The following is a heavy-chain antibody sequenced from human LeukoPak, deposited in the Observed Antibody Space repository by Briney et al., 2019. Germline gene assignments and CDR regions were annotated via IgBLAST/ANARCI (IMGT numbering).Heavy chain of an antibody. CDR1: GFTVSSNY. D-gene: IGHD4-17*01. CDR2: IYSGGST. Sequence: TGGSLRLSCAASGFTVSSNYMSWVRQAPGKGLEWVSVIYSGGSTYYADSVKGRFTISRDDSKNTLYLQMNSLKTEDTAVYYCTTDYGDYPGYFDYWGQGTLVTVSS. V-gene: IGHV3-66*01. J-gene: IGHJ4*02. CDR3: TTDYGDYPGYFDY.